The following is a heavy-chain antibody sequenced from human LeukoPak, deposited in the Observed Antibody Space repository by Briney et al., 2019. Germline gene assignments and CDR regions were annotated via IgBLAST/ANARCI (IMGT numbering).Heavy chain of an antibody. CDR1: GGSISSYY. D-gene: IGHD3-22*01. Sequence: SETLSLTCTVSGGSISSYYWSWIRQPAGKGLEWIGRIYTSGSTNCNPSLKSRVTMSVDTSKNQFSLKLSSVTAADTAVYYCARADSDYDSSGYYSRWAYYFDYWGQGTLVTVSS. CDR2: IYTSGST. V-gene: IGHV4-4*07. CDR3: ARADSDYDSSGYYSRWAYYFDY. J-gene: IGHJ4*02.